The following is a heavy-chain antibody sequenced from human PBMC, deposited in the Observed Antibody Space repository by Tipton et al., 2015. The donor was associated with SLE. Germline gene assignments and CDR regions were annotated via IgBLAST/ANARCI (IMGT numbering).Heavy chain of an antibody. Sequence: TLSLTCTVSGGSISSYYWGWIRQPPGKGLEWIGSIYYSGSTYYNPSLKSRVTISVDTSKNQFSLKLSSVTAADTAVYYCARAGGRWLVRKYFDYWGQGTLVTVSS. V-gene: IGHV4-39*07. CDR2: IYYSGST. J-gene: IGHJ4*02. CDR1: GGSISSYY. CDR3: ARAGGRWLVRKYFDY. D-gene: IGHD6-19*01.